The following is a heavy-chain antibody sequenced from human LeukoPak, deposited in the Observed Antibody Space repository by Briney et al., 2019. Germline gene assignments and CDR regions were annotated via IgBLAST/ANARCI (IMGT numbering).Heavy chain of an antibody. D-gene: IGHD3-10*01. V-gene: IGHV3-74*01. Sequence: GGSLRLSCAASGFIFSNYWMHWVRQAPGKGLVWVSRIYDDVSSTYYADSVKGRFTISRDDAKNTLYLQMNSLRAEDTAVYYCARVSGSRNFYFGAFDMWGQGTVVTVSS. CDR3: ARVSGSRNFYFGAFDM. CDR2: IYDDVSST. CDR1: GFIFSNYW. J-gene: IGHJ3*02.